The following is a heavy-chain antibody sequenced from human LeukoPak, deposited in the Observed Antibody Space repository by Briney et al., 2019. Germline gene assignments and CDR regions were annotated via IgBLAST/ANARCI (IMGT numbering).Heavy chain of an antibody. CDR2: VTDSGYST. J-gene: IGHJ4*02. Sequence: PGGSLTLSCAASGFTFSCSAMNWLRLAPGNGLQWISTVTDSGYSTYYADSVKVRCTISRDNSKNTLYLQINHLKAQDTAFYYCAKPRPGQLWFPPLGYWGQGSLVTVSS. D-gene: IGHD5-18*01. CDR1: GFTFSCSA. V-gene: IGHV3-23*01. CDR3: AKPRPGQLWFPPLGY.